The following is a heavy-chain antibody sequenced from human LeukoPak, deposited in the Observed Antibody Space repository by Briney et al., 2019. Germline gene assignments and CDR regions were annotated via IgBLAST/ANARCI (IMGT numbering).Heavy chain of an antibody. Sequence: GGSLRLSCAASGFTFSSYWMHWVRQAPGKGLVWVSRINTDGSSTSYADSVKGRFTISRDNAKNTLYLQMNSLRAEDTAVYYCARVYDGCLDAFDIWGQGTMVTVSS. D-gene: IGHD5-24*01. V-gene: IGHV3-74*01. CDR1: GFTFSSYW. CDR2: INTDGSST. J-gene: IGHJ3*02. CDR3: ARVYDGCLDAFDI.